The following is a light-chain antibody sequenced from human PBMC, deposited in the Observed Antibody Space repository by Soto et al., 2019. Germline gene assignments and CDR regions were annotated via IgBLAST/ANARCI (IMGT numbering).Light chain of an antibody. CDR1: SSDVGGYNY. CDR3: SSYVGTKSYV. Sequence: QSVLTQPPSASGSPGQSVTISCTGTSSDVGGYNYVSWYQHHPGKAPKLIIYEVYKRPSGVPDRFSGSKSGNTAALTVSVLQAEDEADYYCSSYVGTKSYVFGTGTKLTVL. CDR2: EVY. V-gene: IGLV2-8*01. J-gene: IGLJ1*01.